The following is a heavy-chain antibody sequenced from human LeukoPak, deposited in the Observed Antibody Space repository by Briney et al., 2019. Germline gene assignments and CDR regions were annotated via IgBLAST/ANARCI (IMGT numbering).Heavy chain of an antibody. CDR3: ARGGGLDV. Sequence: GGSLRLSCAASGYTISSNYMNWARQAPGKGLEWVASINHNGNVNYYVDSVKGRFTISRDNAKNSLYLQMRNLRAEDTAVYFCARGGGLDVWGQGATVTVSS. D-gene: IGHD3-16*01. V-gene: IGHV3-7*03. J-gene: IGHJ6*02. CDR2: INHNGNVN. CDR1: GYTISSNY.